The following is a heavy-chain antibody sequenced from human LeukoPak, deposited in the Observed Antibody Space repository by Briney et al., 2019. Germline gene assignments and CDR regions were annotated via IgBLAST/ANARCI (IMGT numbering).Heavy chain of an antibody. D-gene: IGHD6-13*01. CDR2: IDTYSGKT. CDR1: GYTYTTDG. J-gene: IGHJ5*02. Sequence: AAVKVSFTASGYTYTTDGISWVRQAPGQGLEWMGRIDTYSGKTNYAQKFQGRVTMTSDTSTSTAYMELRSLRSDDTAVYYCARDRGIAEADSFDPWGQGTLVTVS. V-gene: IGHV1-18*01. CDR3: ARDRGIAEADSFDP.